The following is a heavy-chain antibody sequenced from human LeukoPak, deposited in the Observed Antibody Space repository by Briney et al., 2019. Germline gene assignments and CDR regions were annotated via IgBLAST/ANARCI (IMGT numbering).Heavy chain of an antibody. CDR2: VRNKADGYTT. J-gene: IGHJ4*02. V-gene: IGHV3-72*01. D-gene: IGHD3-10*01. Sequence: GGSLRLSCVASGFTFSPHYMNWVRQSPGQGLEWVGLVRNKADGYTTIYAASVKGRFTISRDDSKNSVYLQMDSLKTEDTAVYYCGDLGSAGTDHWGQGTLDTVSS. CDR3: GDLGSAGTDH. CDR1: GFTFSPHY.